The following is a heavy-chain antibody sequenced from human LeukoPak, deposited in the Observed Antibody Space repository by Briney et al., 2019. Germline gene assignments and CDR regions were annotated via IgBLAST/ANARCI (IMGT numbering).Heavy chain of an antibody. Sequence: GGSLRLSCAASGFTFSSYSMNWVRQAPGKGMEWVSYISSSGSTIYYADSVKGRFTISRDNAKNSLYLQMNSLRAEDTAVYYCAREGAMVRGVIYYYYMDVWGKGTTVTVSS. CDR3: AREGAMVRGVIYYYYMDV. J-gene: IGHJ6*03. V-gene: IGHV3-48*04. D-gene: IGHD3-10*01. CDR2: ISSSGSTI. CDR1: GFTFSSYS.